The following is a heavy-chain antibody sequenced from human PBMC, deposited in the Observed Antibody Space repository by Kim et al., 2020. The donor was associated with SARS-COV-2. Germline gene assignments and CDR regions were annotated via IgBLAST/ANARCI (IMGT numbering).Heavy chain of an antibody. D-gene: IGHD6-13*01. CDR2: INHSGST. Sequence: SETLSLTCAVYGGSFSGYYWSWIRQPPGKGLEWIGEINHSGSTNYNPSLKSRVTISVDTSKNQFSLKLSSVTAADTAVYYCARGGGYSSSWFFAVWGQGTTVTVSS. V-gene: IGHV4-34*01. J-gene: IGHJ6*02. CDR1: GGSFSGYY. CDR3: ARGGGYSSSWFFAV.